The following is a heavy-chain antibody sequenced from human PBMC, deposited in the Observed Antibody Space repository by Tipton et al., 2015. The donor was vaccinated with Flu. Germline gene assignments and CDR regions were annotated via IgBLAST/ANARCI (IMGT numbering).Heavy chain of an antibody. CDR1: GDSIGSQYF. CDR3: ARRDYSNYVWEPKTWFDP. D-gene: IGHD1-26*01. CDR2: VDRTGSP. V-gene: IGHV4-38-2*01. Sequence: TLSLTCSVSGDSIGSQYFWGWIRQPPGKGLEWIGNVDRTGSPYYNPSLRSRVTIAVDGPKILFSLRLTSVTAADTAVYYCARRDYSNYVWEPKTWFDPWGPAIPVPVSS. J-gene: IGHJ5*02.